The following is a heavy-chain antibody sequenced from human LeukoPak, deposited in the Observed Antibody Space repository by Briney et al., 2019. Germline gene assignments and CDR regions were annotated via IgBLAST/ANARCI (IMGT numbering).Heavy chain of an antibody. J-gene: IGHJ5*02. Sequence: SETLSLTCAVYGGSFSGYYWSWIRQPSGKGLEWIGEINHSGSTNYNPSLKSRVTISVDTSKNQFSLKLSSVTAADTAVYYCARVPGQSYYDILTGYSSYNWIDPWGQGTLVTVSS. CDR1: GGSFSGYY. CDR3: ARVPGQSYYDILTGYSSYNWIDP. D-gene: IGHD3-9*01. CDR2: INHSGST. V-gene: IGHV4-34*01.